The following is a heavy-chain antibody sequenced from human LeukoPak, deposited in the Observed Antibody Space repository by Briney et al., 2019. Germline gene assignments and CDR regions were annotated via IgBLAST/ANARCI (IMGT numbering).Heavy chain of an antibody. CDR2: ISSGSTI. J-gene: IGHJ5*02. CDR3: ARESIVLMVYAGFDP. Sequence: TGGSLRLSCAASGFTFSSYEMNWVRQAPGKGLEWISYISSGSTIYYADSVKGRFTISRDNAKNSLYLQMNSLRAEDTAVYYCARESIVLMVYAGFDPWGQGTLVTVSS. CDR1: GFTFSSYE. D-gene: IGHD2-8*01. V-gene: IGHV3-48*03.